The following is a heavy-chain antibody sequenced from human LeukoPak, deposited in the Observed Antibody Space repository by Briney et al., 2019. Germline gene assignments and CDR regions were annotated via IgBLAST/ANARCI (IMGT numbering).Heavy chain of an antibody. CDR2: ISRSGDRT. CDR1: GFTFSSYA. Sequence: GGSLRLSCAASGFTFSSYAVSWVRQAPGKGLEWVSTISRSGDRTYYADSVKGRFTISRDNSKNTLFLQMNSLRAEDTAVYYCAKGYYGSGSYGWFDYWGQGTLVTVSS. V-gene: IGHV3-23*01. D-gene: IGHD3-10*01. J-gene: IGHJ4*02. CDR3: AKGYYGSGSYGWFDY.